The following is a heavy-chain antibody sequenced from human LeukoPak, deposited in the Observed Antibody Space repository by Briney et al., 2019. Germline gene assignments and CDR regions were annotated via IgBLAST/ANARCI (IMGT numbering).Heavy chain of an antibody. CDR2: ISGSGGST. CDR3: ARDTAAAGTQGFDP. Sequence: GGSLRLSCAASGFTFSSYAMSWVRQAPGKGLEWVSAISGSGGSTYYADSVKGRFTISRDNSKNTLYLQMNSLRAEDTAVYYCARDTAAAGTQGFDPWGQGTLVTVSS. CDR1: GFTFSSYA. J-gene: IGHJ5*02. V-gene: IGHV3-23*01. D-gene: IGHD6-13*01.